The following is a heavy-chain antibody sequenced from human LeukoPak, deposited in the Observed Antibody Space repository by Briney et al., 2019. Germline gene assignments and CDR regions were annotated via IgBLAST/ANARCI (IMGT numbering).Heavy chain of an antibody. Sequence: GESLKISCKGSGYSFTSYGISWVRQAPGQGLEWMGWISAYNGNTNYAQKLQGRVTMTTDTSTSTAYMELRSLRSDDTAVYYCARVEWELGYWGQGTLVTVSS. CDR1: GYSFTSYG. CDR2: ISAYNGNT. D-gene: IGHD1-26*01. J-gene: IGHJ4*02. CDR3: ARVEWELGY. V-gene: IGHV1-18*01.